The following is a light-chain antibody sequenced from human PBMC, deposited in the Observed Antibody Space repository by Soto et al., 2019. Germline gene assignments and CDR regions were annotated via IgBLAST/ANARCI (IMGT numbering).Light chain of an antibody. V-gene: IGKV1-5*03. Sequence: DIQMTQSPSTLSASVGDRVTITCRASQSINSWLAWYQQKPGKSPKLLIYKASSLEIGVPSRFSGSGSGTEFTLTISTLQPDDFANYSCHQYNIYAWTFCQGTTEEIK. CDR2: KAS. J-gene: IGKJ1*01. CDR1: QSINSW. CDR3: HQYNIYAWT.